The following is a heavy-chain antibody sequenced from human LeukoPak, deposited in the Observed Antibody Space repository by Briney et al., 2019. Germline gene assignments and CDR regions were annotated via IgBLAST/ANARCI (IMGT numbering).Heavy chain of an antibody. CDR1: GGTFSSYA. CDR3: ARPIKYYDILTGYYRHDAIDI. Sequence: SSVKVSCKASGGTFSSYAISWVRQAPGQGLEWMGGIIPIFGTANYAQKFQGRVTITADESTSTAYMELSSLRSEDTAVYYCARPIKYYDILTGYYRHDAIDIWGQGTMVTVSS. V-gene: IGHV1-69*01. CDR2: IIPIFGTA. J-gene: IGHJ3*02. D-gene: IGHD3-9*01.